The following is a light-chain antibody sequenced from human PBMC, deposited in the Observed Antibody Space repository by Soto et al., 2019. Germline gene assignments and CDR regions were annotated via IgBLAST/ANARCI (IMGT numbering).Light chain of an antibody. J-gene: IGKJ4*01. Sequence: AIQMTQSPSSLSASVGDRVTITCRASQGIRNDLGWYQQKPGKAPKLLIYAASSLQSGVPSRFSGSGSGTDFTLTVSRLQPEDFATYYCLQDYNYPFTFGGGTKVEIK. V-gene: IGKV1-6*01. CDR1: QGIRND. CDR2: AAS. CDR3: LQDYNYPFT.